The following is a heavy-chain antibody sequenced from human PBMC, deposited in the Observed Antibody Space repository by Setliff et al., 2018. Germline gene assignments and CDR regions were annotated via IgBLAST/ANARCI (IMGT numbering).Heavy chain of an antibody. CDR3: ARLPSKRIHYNFWSGSYNWFDP. D-gene: IGHD3-3*01. CDR1: GGSFSGYY. CDR2: INHSGST. V-gene: IGHV4-34*01. Sequence: PSETLSLTCAVYGGSFSGYYWSWIRQPPGRGLEWIGEINHSGSTNYNPSLKSRVTISVDTSKNQFSLKLSSVTAADTAVYYCARLPSKRIHYNFWSGSYNWFDPWGQGTLVTVPQ. J-gene: IGHJ5*02.